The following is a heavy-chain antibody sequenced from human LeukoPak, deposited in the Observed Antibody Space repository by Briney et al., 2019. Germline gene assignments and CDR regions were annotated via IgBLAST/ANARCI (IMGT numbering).Heavy chain of an antibody. CDR3: ARVYLERLTAGYFDH. Sequence: GRSLRLSCAASGFAFSTYAMNWVRQAPGKGLEWVAVISYDGRQNYYADSVKGRFTISRDNSKNTLYLQMNSLRDEDSAAYYCARVYLERLTAGYFDHWGQGTWVTVSP. V-gene: IGHV3-30*04. J-gene: IGHJ4*02. CDR2: ISYDGRQN. CDR1: GFAFSTYA. D-gene: IGHD2-8*01.